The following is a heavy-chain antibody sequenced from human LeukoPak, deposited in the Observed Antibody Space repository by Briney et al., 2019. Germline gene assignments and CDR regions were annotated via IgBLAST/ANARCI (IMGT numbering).Heavy chain of an antibody. CDR1: GFTFSSHS. CDR2: IWHDGNNK. V-gene: IGHV3-33*08. Sequence: GGSLRLSCAASGFTFSSHSMNWVRQAPGKGLEWVAAIWHDGNNKYYVDSVRGRFTVSRDNSKNTVYLQMNSLRVEDTAVYYCARDSGDSSGYYPGYWGQGTLVTVSS. CDR3: ARDSGDSSGYYPGY. J-gene: IGHJ4*02. D-gene: IGHD3-22*01.